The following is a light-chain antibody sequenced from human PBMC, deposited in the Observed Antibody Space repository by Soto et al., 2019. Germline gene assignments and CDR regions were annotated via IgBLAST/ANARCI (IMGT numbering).Light chain of an antibody. CDR2: DAS. J-gene: IGKJ4*01. V-gene: IGKV3-11*01. Sequence: EIVLTQSPATLSLSPGERATLSCRASQSVRTYLVWYQQKPGQAPRLLIYDASKRATGIPARLSGSGSGTDCTLTISSLEPEDFAVYYCQHRSAWPITFGGGTKVEIK. CDR1: QSVRTY. CDR3: QHRSAWPIT.